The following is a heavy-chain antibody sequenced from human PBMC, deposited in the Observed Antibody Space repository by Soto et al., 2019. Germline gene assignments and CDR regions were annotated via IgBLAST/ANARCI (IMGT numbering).Heavy chain of an antibody. Sequence: EVQLVESGGGLVQPGRSLRLCCAASGFTFDDYPMHWVRQAPGKGLEWVSGISWNSGILGYADSVRGRFSISRDNAKKSLYLQMNGRRPEDTALYFGVKDGLTSIFGQVYESVVIWGRGTRVTVSS. CDR1: GFTFDDYP. CDR2: ISWNSGIL. V-gene: IGHV3-9*01. D-gene: IGHD3-3*01. J-gene: IGHJ3*02. CDR3: VKDGLTSIFGQVYESVVI.